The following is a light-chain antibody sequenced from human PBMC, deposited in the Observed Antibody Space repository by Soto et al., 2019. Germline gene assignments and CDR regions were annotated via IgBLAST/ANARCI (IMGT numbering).Light chain of an antibody. J-gene: IGKJ4*02. V-gene: IGKV1-12*01. Sequence: DIQMTQSPSSVSASVGDGVTLTGRASPGVASWLDWYQQKPGKAPKLLIYAASNLQSGVPSRFSGRGSGTDFTLTISSLQPEDLATYDGQQASTFPLPVGGGPEVEI. CDR2: AAS. CDR1: PGVASW. CDR3: QQASTFPLP.